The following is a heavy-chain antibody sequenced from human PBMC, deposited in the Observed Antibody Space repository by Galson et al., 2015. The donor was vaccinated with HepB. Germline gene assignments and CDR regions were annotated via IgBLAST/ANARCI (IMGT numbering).Heavy chain of an antibody. J-gene: IGHJ4*02. Sequence: SVKVSCKASGGTFSSYAISWVRQAPGQGLEWMGGIIPIFGTANYAQKFQGRVTITADESTSTAYMELSSLRSEDAAVYYCAREDQLLYGGWGHDFDYWGQGTRVTVSS. CDR3: AREDQLLYGGWGHDFDY. CDR1: GGTFSSYA. V-gene: IGHV1-69*13. D-gene: IGHD2-2*02. CDR2: IIPIFGTA.